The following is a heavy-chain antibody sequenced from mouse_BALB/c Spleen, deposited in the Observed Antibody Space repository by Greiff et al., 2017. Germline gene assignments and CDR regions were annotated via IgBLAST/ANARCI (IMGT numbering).Heavy chain of an antibody. CDR2: ISSGGSYT. D-gene: IGHD2-3*01. CDR3: ARDDGYLFDY. J-gene: IGHJ2*01. CDR1: GFTFSSYA. V-gene: IGHV5-9-4*01. Sequence: EVQGVESGGGLVKPGGSLKLSCAASGFTFSSYAMSWVRQSPEKRLEWVAEISSGGSYTYYPDTVTGRFTISRDNAKNTLYLEMSSLRSEDTAMYYCARDDGYLFDYWGQGTTLTVSS.